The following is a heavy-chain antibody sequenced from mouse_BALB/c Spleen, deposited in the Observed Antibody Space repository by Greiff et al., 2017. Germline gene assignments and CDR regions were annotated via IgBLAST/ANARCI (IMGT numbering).Heavy chain of an antibody. J-gene: IGHJ2*01. D-gene: IGHD4-1*01. CDR2: IRLKSNNYAT. CDR3: TRSWVLFDY. Sequence: EVMLVESGGGLVQPGGSMKLSCVASGFTFSNYWMNWVRQSPEKGLEWVAEIRLKSNNYATHYAESVKGRFTISRDDSKSSVYLQMNNLRAEDTGIYYCTRSWVLFDYWGQGTTLTVSS. CDR1: GFTFSNYW. V-gene: IGHV6-6*02.